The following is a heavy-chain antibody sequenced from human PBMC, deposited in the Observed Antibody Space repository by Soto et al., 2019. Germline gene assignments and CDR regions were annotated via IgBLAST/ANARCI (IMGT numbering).Heavy chain of an antibody. CDR3: ARDGGCSGGSCYPYVYYYYYMDV. CDR2: INAGNGNT. Sequence: ASVKVSCKASGYTFTSYAMHWVRQAPGQRLEWMGWINAGNGNTKYSQKFQGRVTITRDTSASTAYMELSSLRSEDTAVYYCARDGGCSGGSCYPYVYYYYYMDVWGKGTTVTVSS. V-gene: IGHV1-3*01. D-gene: IGHD2-15*01. J-gene: IGHJ6*03. CDR1: GYTFTSYA.